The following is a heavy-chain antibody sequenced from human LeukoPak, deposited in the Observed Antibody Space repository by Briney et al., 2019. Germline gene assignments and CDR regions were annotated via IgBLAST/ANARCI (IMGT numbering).Heavy chain of an antibody. D-gene: IGHD6-19*01. CDR1: GFTFSSYW. CDR3: AREGLAGTLDY. Sequence: PGGSLRLSCAASGFTFSSYWMSWVRQAPGKGLEWVANIKQDGSEKYYVDSVKGRFTISRDNDKNSLYLQMNSLRAEDTAVYYCAREGLAGTLDYWGQGTLVTVSS. J-gene: IGHJ4*02. CDR2: IKQDGSEK. V-gene: IGHV3-7*01.